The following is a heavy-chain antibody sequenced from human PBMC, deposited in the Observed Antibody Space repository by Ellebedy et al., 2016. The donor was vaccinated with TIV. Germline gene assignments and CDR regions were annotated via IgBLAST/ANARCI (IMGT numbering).Heavy chain of an antibody. CDR3: ARSYGARTSGP. Sequence: GESLKISCAVSGFTFSSYEMNWVRQAPGKGLEWVSYISGSASVTAYADSVKGRFTISRDNARTSLYLQMNSLGVDETAMYDCARSYGARTSGPWGQGTLVTVSS. J-gene: IGHJ5*02. CDR2: ISGSASVT. CDR1: GFTFSSYE. D-gene: IGHD3-16*01. V-gene: IGHV3-48*03.